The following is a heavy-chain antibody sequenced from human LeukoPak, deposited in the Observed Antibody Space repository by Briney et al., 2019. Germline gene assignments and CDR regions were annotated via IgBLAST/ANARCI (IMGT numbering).Heavy chain of an antibody. CDR3: AKDTCSGGSCYYFDY. CDR1: GFTFSSYA. CDR2: ISGSGGST. V-gene: IGHV3-23*01. Sequence: GGSLRLSCAASGFTFSSYAMSWVGQAPGKGLEWVSAISGSGGSTYYADSVKGRFTISRDNSKNTLYLQMNSLRAEDTAVYYCAKDTCSGGSCYYFDYWGQGTLVTVSS. J-gene: IGHJ4*02. D-gene: IGHD2-15*01.